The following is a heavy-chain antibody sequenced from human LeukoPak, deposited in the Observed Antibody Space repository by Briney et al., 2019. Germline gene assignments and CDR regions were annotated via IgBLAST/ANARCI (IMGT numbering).Heavy chain of an antibody. J-gene: IGHJ2*01. V-gene: IGHV4-34*01. CDR2: INHSGST. CDR3: ASTVVPPRYFDL. D-gene: IGHD4-23*01. CDR1: GGSISSYY. Sequence: SETLSLTCTVSGGSISSYYWNWIRQPPGKGLEWIGEINHSGSTNYNPSLKSRVTISVDTSKNQFSLKLSSVTAADTAVYYCASTVVPPRYFDLWGRGTLVTVSS.